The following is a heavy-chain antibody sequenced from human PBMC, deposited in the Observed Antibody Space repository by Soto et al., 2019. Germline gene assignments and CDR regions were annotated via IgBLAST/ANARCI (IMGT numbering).Heavy chain of an antibody. CDR1: GDTFKNCV. V-gene: IGHV1-69*01. CDR3: AAELGFGKLSVV. CDR2: ILPLFGTT. D-gene: IGHD3-10*01. Sequence: QVQVVQSGVEVRRPGSSVKVSCKAPGDTFKNCVISWVRQAPGQGLEWMGGILPLFGTTDFAQRFQGRLTITTDESTTTAYMELSRLRSEDTATYYCAAELGFGKLSVVWGQGTTVIVSS. J-gene: IGHJ6*02.